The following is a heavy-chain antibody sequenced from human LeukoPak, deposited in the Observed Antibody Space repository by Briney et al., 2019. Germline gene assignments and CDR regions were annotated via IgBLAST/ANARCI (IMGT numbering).Heavy chain of an antibody. Sequence: SVKVSCKASGGTFSSYAISWVRQAPGQGLEWMGRIIPIFGTANYAQKFQGRVTITTDESTSTAYMELSSLRSEDTAVYYCARDPSRVLRFLEWPYYFDYWGQGTLVTVSS. CDR1: GGTFSSYA. CDR3: ARDPSRVLRFLEWPYYFDY. CDR2: IIPIFGTA. D-gene: IGHD3-3*01. V-gene: IGHV1-69*05. J-gene: IGHJ4*02.